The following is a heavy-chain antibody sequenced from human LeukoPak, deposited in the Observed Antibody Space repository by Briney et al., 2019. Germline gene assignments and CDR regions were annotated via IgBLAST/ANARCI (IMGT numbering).Heavy chain of an antibody. J-gene: IGHJ5*02. CDR2: INNDGSST. Sequence: PGGSLRLSCAASGFTFSSYWMHWVRQAPGKGLVWVSRINNDGSSTSYADSMKGRFTISRDNAKNTLYLQMNSLRAEETAVYYCARPTKEGSSWYWWFDPWGQGTLVTVSS. D-gene: IGHD6-13*01. CDR3: ARPTKEGSSWYWWFDP. V-gene: IGHV3-74*01. CDR1: GFTFSSYW.